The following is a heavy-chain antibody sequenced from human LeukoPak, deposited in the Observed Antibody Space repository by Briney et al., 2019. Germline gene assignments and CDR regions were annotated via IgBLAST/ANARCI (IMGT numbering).Heavy chain of an antibody. CDR3: AKGAEGYCSSTSCFRLDP. CDR1: GRTLSNHW. Sequence: GGSLRLSCTASGRTLSNHWMIWVRQAPGKGLQWVAKIKQHGREKYYVDSVKGRFTISRDNAENSLYLQMNSLRVEDTAVYYCAKGAEGYCSSTSCFRLDPWGQGTLVTVSS. J-gene: IGHJ5*02. CDR2: IKQHGREK. V-gene: IGHV3-7*03. D-gene: IGHD2-2*01.